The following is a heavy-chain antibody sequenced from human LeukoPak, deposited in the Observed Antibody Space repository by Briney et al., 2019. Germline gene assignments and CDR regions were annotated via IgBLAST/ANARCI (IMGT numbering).Heavy chain of an antibody. CDR1: GYTFTGYY. CDR3: ARDIYGSGRASPSSL. CDR2: INPNSGGT. J-gene: IGHJ6*02. D-gene: IGHD3-10*01. Sequence: ASVKVSCKASGYTFTGYYMHWVRQAPGQGLEWMGWINPNSGGTNYAQKFQGRVTMTRDTSISTAYMELSRLRSDDTAVYYCARDIYGSGRASPSSLWGQGTTVTVSS. V-gene: IGHV1-2*02.